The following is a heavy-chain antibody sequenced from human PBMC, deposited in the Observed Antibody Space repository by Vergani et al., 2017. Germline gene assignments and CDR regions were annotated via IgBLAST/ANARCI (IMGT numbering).Heavy chain of an antibody. J-gene: IGHJ5*02. CDR1: GSSIRSSTYY. V-gene: IGHV4-39*01. D-gene: IGHD6-19*01. Sequence: QLQLQESGPGLVKPSATLSLTCSVSGSSIRSSTYYWGWIRQSPGQGLEWIASIYYSGSTYYNPSLKSRVTISVDTSKNQLSLKMSSVTAADTAVYFWARHSTVEWLVKLGWIDPWGQGILVTVSS. CDR2: IYYSGST. CDR3: ARHSTVEWLVKLGWIDP.